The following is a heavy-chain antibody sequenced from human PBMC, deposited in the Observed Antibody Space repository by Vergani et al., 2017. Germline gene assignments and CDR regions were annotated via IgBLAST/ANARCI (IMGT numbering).Heavy chain of an antibody. V-gene: IGHV3-30*07. CDR1: GFTFSSYA. J-gene: IGHJ4*02. Sequence: VQLVESGGGLVQPGRSLRLSCAASGFTFSSYAMHWVRQAPGKGLEWGAVISYDGSNKYYADSVKGRFTISRDNSKNTLYLQMNSLRAEDTAVYYCAKKDTAMVSNVNLDYWGQGTLVTVSS. D-gene: IGHD5-18*01. CDR3: AKKDTAMVSNVNLDY. CDR2: ISYDGSNK.